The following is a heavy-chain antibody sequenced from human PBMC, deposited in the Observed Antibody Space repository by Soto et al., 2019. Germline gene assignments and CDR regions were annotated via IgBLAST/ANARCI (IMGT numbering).Heavy chain of an antibody. V-gene: IGHV5-51*01. J-gene: IGHJ3*02. D-gene: IGHD6-19*01. CDR2: IYPGDSDT. CDR1: GYSFTSYW. CDR3: ARISYSSGWNDAFDI. Sequence: LGESLKISCKGSGYSFTSYWIGWVRQMPGKGLEWMGIIYPGDSDTRYSPSFQGQVTISADKSISTAYLQWSSLKASDTAMYYCARISYSSGWNDAFDIWGQGTMVTVSS.